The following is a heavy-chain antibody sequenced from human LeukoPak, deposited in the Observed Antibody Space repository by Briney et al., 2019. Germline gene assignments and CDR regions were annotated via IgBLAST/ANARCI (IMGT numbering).Heavy chain of an antibody. CDR3: ARESGSYDMGY. CDR1: GFTFSSYG. V-gene: IGHV3-33*01. D-gene: IGHD1-26*01. J-gene: IGHJ4*02. CDR2: IWYDGSNK. Sequence: GRSLRLSCAASGFTFSSYGMHWVRQAPGKGLEWVAVIWYDGSNKYYADSVKGRFTISRDNSKNTLYLQMNSLRAEDTALYYCARESGSYDMGYWGQGTLVTVSS.